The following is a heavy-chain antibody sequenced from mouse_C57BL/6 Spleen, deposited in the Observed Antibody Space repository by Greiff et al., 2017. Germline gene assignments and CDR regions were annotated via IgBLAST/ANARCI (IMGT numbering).Heavy chain of an antibody. CDR1: GFTFSSYG. D-gene: IGHD1-1*01. CDR2: ISSGGSYT. CDR3: ARHYGSSYVDYFDY. Sequence: EVMLVESGGDLVKPGGSLKLSCAASGFTFSSYGMSWVRQTPDKRLEWVATISSGGSYTYYPDSVKGRFTISRDNAKNTLYLQMSSLKSEDTAMYYCARHYGSSYVDYFDYWGQGTTLTVSS. J-gene: IGHJ2*01. V-gene: IGHV5-6*01.